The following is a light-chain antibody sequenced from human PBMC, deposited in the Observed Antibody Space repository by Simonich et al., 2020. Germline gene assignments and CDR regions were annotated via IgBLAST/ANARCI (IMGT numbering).Light chain of an antibody. CDR2: KAS. CDR1: QDISNY. J-gene: IGKJ4*01. Sequence: DIQMTQSPSSLSASVGDRVTITCQASQDISNYLNWYQQKPGKAPKLLIYKASSLESGVPSRFSGSGSGTEFTLTISSLQPDDFATYYCQQYNSYSPTFGGGTKVEIK. V-gene: IGKV1-5*03. CDR3: QQYNSYSPT.